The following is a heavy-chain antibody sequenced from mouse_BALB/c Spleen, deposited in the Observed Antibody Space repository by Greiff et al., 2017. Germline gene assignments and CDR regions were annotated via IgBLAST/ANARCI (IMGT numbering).Heavy chain of an antibody. D-gene: IGHD2-1*01. CDR2: INPSNGGT. V-gene: IGHV1S81*02. CDR3: TRSGGNYLFAY. J-gene: IGHJ3*01. CDR1: GYTFTSYY. Sequence: VQLQQSGAELVKPGASVKLSCKASGYTFTSYYMYWVKQRPGQGLEWIGEINPSNGGTNFNEKFKSKATLTVDKSSSTAYMQLSSLTSEDSAVYYCTRSGGNYLFAYWGQGTLVTVSA.